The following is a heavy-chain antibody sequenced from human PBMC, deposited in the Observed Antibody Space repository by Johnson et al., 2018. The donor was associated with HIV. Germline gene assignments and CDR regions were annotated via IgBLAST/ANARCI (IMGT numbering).Heavy chain of an antibody. Sequence: VQLVESGGGLVQPGGSLRLSCAASGFTFSSYDIHWVRQATGKGLESVSPIGPAADTYYPGSVKGRFTVSRENAKNSLYLQMNSLRAGDTAVFYCARVTAHYYDSSGYVDAFDIWGQGTMVTV. CDR1: GFTFSSYD. D-gene: IGHD3-22*01. V-gene: IGHV3-13*01. J-gene: IGHJ3*02. CDR2: IGPAADT. CDR3: ARVTAHYYDSSGYVDAFDI.